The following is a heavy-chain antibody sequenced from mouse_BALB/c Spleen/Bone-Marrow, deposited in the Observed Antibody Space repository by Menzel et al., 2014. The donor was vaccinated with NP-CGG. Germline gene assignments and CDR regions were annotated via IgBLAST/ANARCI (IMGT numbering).Heavy chain of an antibody. CDR2: ISSGSSAI. V-gene: IGHV5-17*02. D-gene: IGHD2-1*01. J-gene: IGHJ2*01. Sequence: EVLLQESAGGLVQPGGSRKLSCAASGFTFSYFGMHWVRPAPEKGLEWVAFISSGSSAIYYADTVKGRFTISRDNPKNTLFLQMTSLRSEYTAMYYCAMGNVNLLFDYWGQGTTLTVSS. CDR1: GFTFSYFG. CDR3: AMGNVNLLFDY.